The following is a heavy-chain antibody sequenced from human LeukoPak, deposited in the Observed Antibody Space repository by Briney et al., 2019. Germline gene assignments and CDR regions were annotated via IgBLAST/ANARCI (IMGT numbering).Heavy chain of an antibody. CDR2: ISGSGDST. Sequence: GGSLRLSRAASGFTLSSYAMSGVPHAPGKGRERVSAISGSGDSTYYADSLKGRCTISRDNSKNTLYLQMNSLRAEDTAVYYCAKVGESGSKAFQHWGQGTLVTVSS. D-gene: IGHD5-12*01. V-gene: IGHV3-23*01. CDR1: GFTLSSYA. J-gene: IGHJ1*01. CDR3: AKVGESGSKAFQH.